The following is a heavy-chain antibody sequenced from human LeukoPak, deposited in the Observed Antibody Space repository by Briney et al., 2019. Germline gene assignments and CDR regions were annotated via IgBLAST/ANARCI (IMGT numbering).Heavy chain of an antibody. Sequence: SETLSLTCAVYGGSFSGYYWSWIRRPPGKGLEWIGEINHSGSTNYNPSLKSRVTISVDTSKNQFSLKLSSVTAADTAVYYCARGLSGDVWGQGTTVTVSS. J-gene: IGHJ6*02. CDR2: INHSGST. D-gene: IGHD3-10*01. V-gene: IGHV4-34*01. CDR3: ARGLSGDV. CDR1: GGSFSGYY.